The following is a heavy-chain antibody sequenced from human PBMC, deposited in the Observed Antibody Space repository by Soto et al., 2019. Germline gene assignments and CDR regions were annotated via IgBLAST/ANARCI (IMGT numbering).Heavy chain of an antibody. CDR1: GFTTFTFSDYW. CDR3: ARGRGYCGSGARFPSYFDY. CDR2: ITGDGSST. J-gene: IGHJ4*02. Sequence: EVQLVESGGGLVQPGGSLRLSCAASGFTTFTFSDYWMYWVRQVPGKGLVWVSRITGDGSSTTYADSVKGRFTISRDNARDTLYLQMSSLRPEDTAVYYCARGRGYCGSGARFPSYFDYWGQGTLVTVSS. D-gene: IGHD2-2*01. V-gene: IGHV3-74*03.